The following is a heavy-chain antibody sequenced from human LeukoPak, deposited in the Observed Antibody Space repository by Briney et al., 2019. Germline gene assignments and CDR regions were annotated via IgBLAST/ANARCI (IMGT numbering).Heavy chain of an antibody. J-gene: IGHJ4*02. V-gene: IGHV3-21*01. CDR2: VSSSSSYI. CDR1: GFTFSSYS. D-gene: IGHD3-22*01. CDR3: ARVYAEHYYDSSGYVFDY. Sequence: PGGSLRLSCAASGFTFSSYSMNWVRQAPGKGLEWVSSVSSSSSYIYYADSVKGRFTISRDNAKNSLYLQMNSLRAEDTAVYYCARVYAEHYYDSSGYVFDYWGQGTLVTVSS.